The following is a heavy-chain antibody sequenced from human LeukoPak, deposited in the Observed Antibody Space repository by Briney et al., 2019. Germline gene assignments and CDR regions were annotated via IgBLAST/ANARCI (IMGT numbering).Heavy chain of an antibody. CDR3: ARAGIAAAESLWYFDL. D-gene: IGHD6-13*01. CDR2: IYYSGST. CDR1: GGSISSYY. Sequence: SETLSLTCTVSGGSISSYYWSWIRQPPGKGLEWIGYIYYSGSTNYNPSLKSRVTISVDTSKNQFSLKLSSVTAADTAVYYCARAGIAAAESLWYFDLWGRGTLVTVSS. V-gene: IGHV4-59*01. J-gene: IGHJ2*01.